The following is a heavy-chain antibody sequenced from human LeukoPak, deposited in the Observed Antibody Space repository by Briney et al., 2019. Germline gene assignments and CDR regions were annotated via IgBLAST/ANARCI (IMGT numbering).Heavy chain of an antibody. V-gene: IGHV3-23*01. Sequence: SGGSLRLSCAASGFTFSNYGMHWVRQAPGKGLEWVSTITGSGGTTYYADSVKGRFTISRDNSKNTLYLQMNSLRVEDTAVYYCAKGRGYCSAGSCYSGFDYWGQGTLVTVSS. CDR2: ITGSGGTT. D-gene: IGHD2-15*01. CDR3: AKGRGYCSAGSCYSGFDY. CDR1: GFTFSNYG. J-gene: IGHJ4*02.